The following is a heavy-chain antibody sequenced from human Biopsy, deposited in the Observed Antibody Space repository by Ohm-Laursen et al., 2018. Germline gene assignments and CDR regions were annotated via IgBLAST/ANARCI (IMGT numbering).Heavy chain of an antibody. V-gene: IGHV1-46*01. D-gene: IGHD2-21*01. J-gene: IGHJ6*02. CDR1: GYNFGNYY. CDR3: ARESPLRLGVCGAIRCLKEVFGMDV. CDR2: VNPVAEAT. Sequence: GSSVKVSCKASGYNFGNYYINWVRKVPGQGLEWLGVVNPVAEATMYAQKFQDRITLTRDASTNTVYMDLTSLTSEDTAVYYCARESPLRLGVCGAIRCLKEVFGMDVWGQGTTVIVSS.